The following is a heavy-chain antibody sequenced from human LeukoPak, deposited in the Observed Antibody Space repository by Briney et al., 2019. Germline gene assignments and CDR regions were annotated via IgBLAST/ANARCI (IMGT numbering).Heavy chain of an antibody. D-gene: IGHD3-22*01. CDR3: ARGVFYYDSSGYFPLYFDY. J-gene: IGHJ4*02. CDR2: INPSGGST. Sequence: ASVKVSCKASGYTFTSYYMHWVRQAPGQGLEWMGIINPSGGSTSYAQKFQGRVTMTRDTSTSTVYMELSSLRSEDTAVYYCARGVFYYDSSGYFPLYFDYWGQGTLVTVSS. CDR1: GYTFTSYY. V-gene: IGHV1-46*01.